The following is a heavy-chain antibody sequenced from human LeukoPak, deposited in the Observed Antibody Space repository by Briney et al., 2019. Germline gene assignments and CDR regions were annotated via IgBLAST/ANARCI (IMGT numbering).Heavy chain of an antibody. J-gene: IGHJ6*03. V-gene: IGHV3-21*01. Sequence: GGSLRLSCAASGFTFSSYNMNWVRQAPGKGLEWVSSISSSSSYIYYADSVKGRFIISRDNAKNSLYLQMNSLRAEDTALYYCARDRCSGGRCYSLSVGHMDVWGKGTTVTVSS. CDR2: ISSSSSYI. D-gene: IGHD2-15*01. CDR1: GFTFSSYN. CDR3: ARDRCSGGRCYSLSVGHMDV.